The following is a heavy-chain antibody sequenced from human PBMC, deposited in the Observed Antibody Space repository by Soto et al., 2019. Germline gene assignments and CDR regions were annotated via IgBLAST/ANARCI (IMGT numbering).Heavy chain of an antibody. CDR3: ARGGAYYYYYGMDV. V-gene: IGHV4-61*01. CDR1: GDSVSNGNSY. CDR2: TYYSGST. J-gene: IGHJ6*02. Sequence: ASDTLSLTCTVAGDSVSNGNSYWSWVRQPPGKGLAWIGYTYYSGSTNYNPSLKSRVTISVDTSKNQFSLRLSSVTAADTAVYYCARGGAYYYYYGMDVWGQGTTVTVSS.